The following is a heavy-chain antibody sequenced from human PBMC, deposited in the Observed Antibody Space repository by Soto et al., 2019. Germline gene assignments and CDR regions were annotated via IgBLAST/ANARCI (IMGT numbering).Heavy chain of an antibody. J-gene: IGHJ6*02. CDR2: INPKFGDT. Sequence: QVQLVQSGAEVKEPGDSVRVSCEASGYTFTAYYIHWVRQAPGQGLEWMGWINPKFGDTTYAQDFQGRVSMTRDMSISTVYMELSRLPSDATAIYYCARNMDYYYGPGSGNGHGFWGQGTTVTVFS. CDR3: ARNMDYYYGPGSGNGHGF. V-gene: IGHV1-2*02. CDR1: GYTFTAYY. D-gene: IGHD3-10*01.